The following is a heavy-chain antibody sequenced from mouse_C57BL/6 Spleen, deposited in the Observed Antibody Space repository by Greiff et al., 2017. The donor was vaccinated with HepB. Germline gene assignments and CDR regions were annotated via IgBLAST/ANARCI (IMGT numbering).Heavy chain of an antibody. CDR3: ARGGGYYSNHWYFDV. Sequence: VQLQQPGAELVMPGASVKLSCKASGYTFTSYWMHWVKQRPGQGLEWIGEIDPSDSYTNYTQKFKGKSTLTVDKSSSTAYMQRSSLTSEDSAVYYCARGGGYYSNHWYFDVWGTGTTVTVSS. D-gene: IGHD2-5*01. V-gene: IGHV1-69*01. CDR2: IDPSDSYT. J-gene: IGHJ1*03. CDR1: GYTFTSYW.